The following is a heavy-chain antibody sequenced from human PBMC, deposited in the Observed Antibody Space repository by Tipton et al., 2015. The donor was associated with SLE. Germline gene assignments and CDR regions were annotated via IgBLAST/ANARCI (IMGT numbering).Heavy chain of an antibody. Sequence: QLVQSGAEVKKPGSSVKVSCKASGGTFSTDSVNWVRRAPRQGLQWMGMYIPLLGTATYAQTFQGRVTLSADEATGTAYMALSGLRSEDTAVYYCARTTYCSGGSGYQIGPYSCAKGVWGQVTTGTASS. CDR2: YIPLLGTA. D-gene: IGHD2-15*01. CDR1: GGTFSTDS. V-gene: IGHV1-69*11. CDR3: ARTTYCSGGSGYQIGPYSCAKGV. J-gene: IGHJ6*02.